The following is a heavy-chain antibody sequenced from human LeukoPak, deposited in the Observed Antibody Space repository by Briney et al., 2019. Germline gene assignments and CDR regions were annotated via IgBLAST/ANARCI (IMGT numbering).Heavy chain of an antibody. D-gene: IGHD5-18*01. CDR3: ARVVPDTAMVTDPWFDP. CDR1: GGSISSYY. V-gene: IGHV4-59*01. CDR2: IYYSGST. J-gene: IGHJ5*02. Sequence: SETLSLTCTVSGGSISSYYWSWIRQPPGKGLEWLGYIYYSGSTNYNPSLKSRVTISVDTTKHQFSLKLSSVTAADTAVYYCARVVPDTAMVTDPWFDPWGQGTLVTVSS.